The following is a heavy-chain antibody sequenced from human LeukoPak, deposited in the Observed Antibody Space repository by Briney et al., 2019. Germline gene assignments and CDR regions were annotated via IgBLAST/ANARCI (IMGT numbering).Heavy chain of an antibody. CDR1: GFTFSSYG. CDR3: AKDQDYGDYFESAFDY. J-gene: IGHJ4*02. Sequence: PGGSLRLSCAASGFTFSSYGMHWVRQAPGKGLEWVAVISYDGSNKYYADSVKGRFTISRDNSKNTLYLQMNSLRAEDTAVYYCAKDQDYGDYFESAFDYWGQGTLVTVSS. V-gene: IGHV3-30*18. CDR2: ISYDGSNK. D-gene: IGHD4-17*01.